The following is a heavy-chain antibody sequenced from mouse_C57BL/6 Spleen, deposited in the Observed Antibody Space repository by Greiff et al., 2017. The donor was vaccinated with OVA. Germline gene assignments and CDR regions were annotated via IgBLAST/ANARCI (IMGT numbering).Heavy chain of an antibody. Sequence: DVMLVESGGDLVKPGGSLKLSCAASGFTFSSYGMSWVRQTPDKRLEWVATISSGGSYTYYPDSVKGRFTISRDNSKNTLYLQMSSLKSEDTAMYYCASGEGWYFDVWGTGTTVTVSS. CDR3: ASGEGWYFDV. CDR1: GFTFSSYG. V-gene: IGHV5-6*02. CDR2: ISSGGSYT. J-gene: IGHJ1*03.